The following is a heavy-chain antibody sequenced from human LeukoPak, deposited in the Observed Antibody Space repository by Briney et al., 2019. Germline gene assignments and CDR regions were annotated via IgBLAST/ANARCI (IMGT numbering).Heavy chain of an antibody. J-gene: IGHJ4*02. CDR2: IYYSGST. Sequence: PSETLSLTCTVSGGSISSYYWSWIRQPPGKGLEWIGYIYYSGSTNYNPSLKSRVTISVDTSKNQFSLKLSSVTAADTAVYYCARGSGYYDSSGYYRYWGQGTLVTVSS. CDR1: GGSISSYY. D-gene: IGHD3-22*01. V-gene: IGHV4-59*01. CDR3: ARGSGYYDSSGYYRY.